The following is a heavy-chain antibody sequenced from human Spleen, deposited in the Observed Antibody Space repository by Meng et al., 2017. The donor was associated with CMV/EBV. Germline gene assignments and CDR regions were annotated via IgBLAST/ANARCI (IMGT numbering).Heavy chain of an antibody. CDR3: ARDGAVGAFDY. CDR1: GFTFTSDY. V-gene: IGHV1-46*01. Sequence: SCKASGFTFTSDYMHGVRQAPGQGLEWMGIINPSGGDTSYAQKFQGRVTMTSDTSTSTVYMELSNLRSEDTAVYYCARDGAVGAFDYWGQGTLVTVSS. J-gene: IGHJ4*02. CDR2: INPSGGDT. D-gene: IGHD1-26*01.